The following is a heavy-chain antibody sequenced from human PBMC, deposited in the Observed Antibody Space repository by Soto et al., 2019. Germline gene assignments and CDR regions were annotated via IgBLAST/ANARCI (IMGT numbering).Heavy chain of an antibody. J-gene: IGHJ4*02. V-gene: IGHV1-69*02. CDR3: ASPNPQRGAGFIFDS. D-gene: IGHD2-8*01. CDR1: GGTFSSYT. CDR2: IIPILGIA. Sequence: QVQLVQSGAEVKKPGASVKVSCTASGGTFSSYTISWVRQAPGQGLEWMGSIIPILGIANYAQKFQGRFTITADKTTSTAYMELSSLRSENTVVYDCASPNPQRGAGFIFDSWGQGTLVTVSS.